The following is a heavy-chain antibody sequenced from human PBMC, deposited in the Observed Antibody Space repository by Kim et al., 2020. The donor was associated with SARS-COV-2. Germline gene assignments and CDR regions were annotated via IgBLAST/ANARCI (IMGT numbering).Heavy chain of an antibody. CDR3: AKDNGSSTRLYYYYGMDV. CDR2: IIWSSVRI. J-gene: IGHJ6*02. CDR1: GFTFADYA. V-gene: IGHV3-9*01. Sequence: GGSLRLSCAASGFTFADYAMHWVRQAPGKGLEWVSGIIWSSVRIGYADSVKGRVTVSRDNAKNSLYLQMNSLRAEDTALYYCAKDNGSSTRLYYYYGMDVWSQGTTVTVSS. D-gene: IGHD1-26*01.